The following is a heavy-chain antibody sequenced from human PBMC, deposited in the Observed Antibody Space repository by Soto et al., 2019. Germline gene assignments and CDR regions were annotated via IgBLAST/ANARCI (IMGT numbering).Heavy chain of an antibody. J-gene: IGHJ5*02. D-gene: IGHD2-2*01. Sequence: GGSLRLSCAASGFTFSSYAMSWVRQAPGKGLEWVSAISGSGGSTYYADSVKGRFTISRDNSKNTLYLQMNSLRAEDTAVYYCAKWTDIVVVPAAGWFDPWGQGTLVTVSS. CDR1: GFTFSSYA. CDR3: AKWTDIVVVPAAGWFDP. V-gene: IGHV3-23*01. CDR2: ISGSGGST.